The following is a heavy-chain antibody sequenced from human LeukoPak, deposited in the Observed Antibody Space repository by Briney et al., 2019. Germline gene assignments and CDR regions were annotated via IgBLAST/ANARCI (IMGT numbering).Heavy chain of an antibody. CDR2: ISGPSDYT. Sequence: GGSLRLSCAASGFTFSSYSMNWVRQAPGKGLEWVSSISGPSDYTYYTDSVKGRFTISRDNARNFLYLQMNSLRADDTAIYYCARDSGGDDYFDFWGQGTLVTVSS. V-gene: IGHV3-21*01. D-gene: IGHD2-21*01. J-gene: IGHJ4*02. CDR1: GFTFSSYS. CDR3: ARDSGGDDYFDF.